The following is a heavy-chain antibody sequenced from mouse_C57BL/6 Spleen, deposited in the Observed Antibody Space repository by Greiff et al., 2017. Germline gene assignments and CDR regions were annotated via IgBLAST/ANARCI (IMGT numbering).Heavy chain of an antibody. CDR2: IYPGDGDT. V-gene: IGHV1-82*01. J-gene: IGHJ4*01. Sequence: QVQLKQSGPELVKPGASVKISCKASGYAFSSSWMNWVKQRPGTGLEWIGRIYPGDGDTNYNGKVKGKATLTADKASSPAYMQLSSLTSEDSAVYFCARGLLRAMDYWGQGTSGTVSS. D-gene: IGHD1-1*01. CDR3: ARGLLRAMDY. CDR1: GYAFSSSW.